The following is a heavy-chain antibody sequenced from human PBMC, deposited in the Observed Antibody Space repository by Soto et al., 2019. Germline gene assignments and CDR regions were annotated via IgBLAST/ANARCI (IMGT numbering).Heavy chain of an antibody. V-gene: IGHV2-5*02. CDR3: AYSDPLRGGLRAEYFHH. CDR2: IYWDDDR. J-gene: IGHJ1*01. Sequence: QITLWESGPTLVKPTQTLTLTCTFSGFSLTTSGLGVGWIRQPPGKALEWLALIYWDDDRRYRPSLKSRLTITKDTSKNQVVLTMTNMDPLDTATYYCAYSDPLRGGLRAEYFHHWGQGTLVTVSS. CDR1: GFSLTTSGLG. D-gene: IGHD3-10*01.